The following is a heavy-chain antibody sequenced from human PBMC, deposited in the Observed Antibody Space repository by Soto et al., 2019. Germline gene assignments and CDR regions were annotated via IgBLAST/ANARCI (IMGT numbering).Heavy chain of an antibody. CDR1: GDSVSSNSAA. Sequence: SQTLSLTCAISGDSVSSNSAAWNWTRQSPSRGLEWLGRTYYRSKWYNDYAVSVKSRITINPDTSKNQSSLQLNSVTPEDTAVYYFARVDYSSSSNWFNPWGQGTLGTVAS. D-gene: IGHD6-13*01. CDR3: ARVDYSSSSNWFNP. CDR2: TYYRSKWYN. V-gene: IGHV6-1*01. J-gene: IGHJ5*02.